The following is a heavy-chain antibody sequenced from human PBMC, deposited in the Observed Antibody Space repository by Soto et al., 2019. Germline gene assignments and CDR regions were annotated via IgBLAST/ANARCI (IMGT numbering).Heavy chain of an antibody. CDR1: GLAFSSHA. Sequence: EVQLLESGGDLVQPGGSLRLSCAASGLAFSSHAMTWVRQAPGRGLQWVSTTSRSGSTSYADSVKGRFTASRDNSKDTLYLQMNGLRVEDTAVYYYTSNINPGYWGQGTLVTVSA. J-gene: IGHJ4*02. CDR2: TSRSGST. V-gene: IGHV3-23*01. CDR3: TSNINPGY.